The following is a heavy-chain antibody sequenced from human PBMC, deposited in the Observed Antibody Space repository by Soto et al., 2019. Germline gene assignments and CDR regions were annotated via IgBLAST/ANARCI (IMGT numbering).Heavy chain of an antibody. J-gene: IGHJ4*02. CDR1: GFSLSTSGVG. D-gene: IGHD3-3*01. CDR3: AHLSDPVFGVVSDY. CDR2: IYWDDDK. V-gene: IGHV2-5*02. Sequence: QITLKESGPPLVKPTQTLTLTCTFSGFSLSTSGVGVGWIRQPPGKALEWLALIYWDDDKRYSPSLKSRLTITKDTSKNQVVLTMTNMDPVDTATYYCAHLSDPVFGVVSDYWGQGTLVTVSS.